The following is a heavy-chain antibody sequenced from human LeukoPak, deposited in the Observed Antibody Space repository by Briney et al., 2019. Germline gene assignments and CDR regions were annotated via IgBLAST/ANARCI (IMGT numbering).Heavy chain of an antibody. CDR2: IWYDGSNK. V-gene: IGHV3-33*01. Sequence: PGRSLRLSCAASGFTFSSYGMHWVRQAPGKGLEWVAVIWYDGSNKYYADSVKGRFTISRDNSKNTLYLQMNSLRAEDTAVYYCAREGDNYYDTANWFDLWGQGTLVTVSS. J-gene: IGHJ5*02. CDR1: GFTFSSYG. CDR3: AREGDNYYDTANWFDL. D-gene: IGHD3-22*01.